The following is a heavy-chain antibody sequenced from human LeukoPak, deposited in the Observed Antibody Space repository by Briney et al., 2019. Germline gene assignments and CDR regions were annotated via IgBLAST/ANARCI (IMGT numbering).Heavy chain of an antibody. Sequence: PGGSLRLSCAASGFTFSSYGMHWVRQAPGKGLEWVAVISYDGSNKYYVDSVKGRFTISRDNAKNSLYLQMNSLRAEDTAVYYCARGPSGYHNTGGQGTLVTVSS. CDR3: ARGPSGYHNT. CDR2: ISYDGSNK. CDR1: GFTFSSYG. D-gene: IGHD5-12*01. V-gene: IGHV3-30*03. J-gene: IGHJ4*02.